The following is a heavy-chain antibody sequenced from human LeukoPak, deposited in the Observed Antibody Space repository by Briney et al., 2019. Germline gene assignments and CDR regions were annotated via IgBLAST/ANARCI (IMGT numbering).Heavy chain of an antibody. CDR2: IYTSGST. J-gene: IGHJ4*02. V-gene: IGHV4-61*02. Sequence: SETLSLTCTVSGASISSGSYYWNWIRQPAGKGLEWIGRIYTSGSTNYNPSLKSRITISVDTSKNQFSLKLSSVTAADTAVYYCARDPQWELYFDYWGQGTLVTVSS. D-gene: IGHD1-26*01. CDR3: ARDPQWELYFDY. CDR1: GASISSGSYY.